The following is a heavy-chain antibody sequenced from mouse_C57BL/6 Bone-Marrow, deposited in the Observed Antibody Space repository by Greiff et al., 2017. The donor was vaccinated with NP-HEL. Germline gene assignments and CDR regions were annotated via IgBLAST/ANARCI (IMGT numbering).Heavy chain of an antibody. CDR1: GYSFTSYY. Sequence: VQGVESGPELVKPGASVKISCKASGYSFTSYYIHWVKQRPGQGLEWIGWIYPGSGNTKYNEKFKGKATLTADTSSSTAYMQLSSLTSEDSAVYYCARSVRRGAWFAYWGQGTLVTVSA. V-gene: IGHV1-66*01. CDR2: IYPGSGNT. CDR3: ARSVRRGAWFAY. D-gene: IGHD2-14*01. J-gene: IGHJ3*01.